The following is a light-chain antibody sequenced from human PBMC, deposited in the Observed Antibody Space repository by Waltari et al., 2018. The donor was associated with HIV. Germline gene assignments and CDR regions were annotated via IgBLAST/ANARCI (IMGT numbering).Light chain of an antibody. Sequence: QSVLTQPPSVSGAPGQRVTISCTGSSSNIGAGYDVPWSQQLPGTAPKLLIYGNSNRPSGFPDRFSGSKSGTSASLAITGLQAEDEADYYCQSYDSSLSGVVFGGGTKLTVL. CDR1: SSNIGAGYD. J-gene: IGLJ2*01. CDR3: QSYDSSLSGVV. CDR2: GNS. V-gene: IGLV1-40*01.